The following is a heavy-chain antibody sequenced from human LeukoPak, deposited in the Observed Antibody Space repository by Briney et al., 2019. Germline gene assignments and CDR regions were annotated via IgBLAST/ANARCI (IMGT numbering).Heavy chain of an antibody. Sequence: SVKVSCKASGGTFSSYAISWVRQAPGQGLEWMGGIIPIFGTANYAQKFQGRVTITADESTSTAYMELSSLRSEDTAVYYCARVPLSPYGGKGYYFDYWGQGIPVTVSS. CDR1: GGTFSSYA. D-gene: IGHD4-23*01. CDR3: ARVPLSPYGGKGYYFDY. V-gene: IGHV1-69*13. CDR2: IIPIFGTA. J-gene: IGHJ4*02.